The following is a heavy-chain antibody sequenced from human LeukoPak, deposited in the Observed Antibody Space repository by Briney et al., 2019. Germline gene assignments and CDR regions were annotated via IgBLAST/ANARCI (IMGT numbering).Heavy chain of an antibody. V-gene: IGHV1-18*01. D-gene: IGHD2-2*01. CDR1: GYTFTSYG. Sequence: ASVTVSCKASGYTFTSYGISWVRQAPGQGLEWMGWISAYNGNTNYAQKLQGRVTMTTDTSTSTAYMELRSLRSDDTAVYYCARGGYCSSTSCYSCDYWGQGTLVTVSS. J-gene: IGHJ4*02. CDR2: ISAYNGNT. CDR3: ARGGYCSSTSCYSCDY.